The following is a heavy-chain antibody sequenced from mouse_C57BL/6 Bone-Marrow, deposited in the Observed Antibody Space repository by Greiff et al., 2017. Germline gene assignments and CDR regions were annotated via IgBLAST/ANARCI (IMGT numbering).Heavy chain of an antibody. CDR2: ISDGGSYT. J-gene: IGHJ2*01. CDR3: ARVDGSSFDY. Sequence: EVMLVESGGGLVKPGGSLKLSCAASGFTFSSYAMSWVRQTPEKRLEWVATISDGGSYTYYPANVKGRFTITRDTAKNNLYLQMSHLKSEDTAMYYCARVDGSSFDYWGQGTTLTVAS. CDR1: GFTFSSYA. D-gene: IGHD1-1*01. V-gene: IGHV5-4*03.